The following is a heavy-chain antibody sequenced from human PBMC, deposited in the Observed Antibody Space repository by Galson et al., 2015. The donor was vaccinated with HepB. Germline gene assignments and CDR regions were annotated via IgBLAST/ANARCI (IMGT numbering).Heavy chain of an antibody. CDR3: ARGVGATTEGYYFDN. D-gene: IGHD1-26*01. CDR1: GFTFSTYS. Sequence: SLRLSCAASGFTFSTYSMSWVRQAPGKGLEWVSSISSSGGYIYFADSLKGRFTISRDNAKNSLFLQMNSLRTEDTALYYCARGVGATTEGYYFDNWGQGTLVTVSS. J-gene: IGHJ4*02. CDR2: ISSSGGYI. V-gene: IGHV3-21*06.